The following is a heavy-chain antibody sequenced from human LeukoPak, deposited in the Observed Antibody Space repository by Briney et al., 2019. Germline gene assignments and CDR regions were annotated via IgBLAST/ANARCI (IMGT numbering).Heavy chain of an antibody. D-gene: IGHD3-22*01. Sequence: GGSLRLSCAASGFTFGDCAMSWGRQAPGKGLEWVSGITSNGGSIAYADSVKGRFTISRDNAKNSLYLQMNSLRAEDTALYYCARDHPSYYYDSSGYFSDYWGQGTLVTVSS. V-gene: IGHV3-20*04. J-gene: IGHJ4*02. CDR3: ARDHPSYYYDSSGYFSDY. CDR1: GFTFGDCA. CDR2: ITSNGGSI.